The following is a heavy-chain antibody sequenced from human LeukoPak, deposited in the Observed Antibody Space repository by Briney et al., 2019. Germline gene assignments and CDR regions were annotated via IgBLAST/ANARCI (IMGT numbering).Heavy chain of an antibody. V-gene: IGHV4-39*01. CDR3: ARHDSSGQYNPFDY. CDR1: GGSISSSSYY. Sequence: SETLSLTCTVSGGSISSSSYYWGWIRQPPGKGLEWIGSIYYSGSTYYNPSLKSRVTISVDTSKNQFSLKLSSVTAADTAVYYCARHDSSGQYNPFDYWGQGTLVTVSS. CDR2: IYYSGST. D-gene: IGHD3-22*01. J-gene: IGHJ4*02.